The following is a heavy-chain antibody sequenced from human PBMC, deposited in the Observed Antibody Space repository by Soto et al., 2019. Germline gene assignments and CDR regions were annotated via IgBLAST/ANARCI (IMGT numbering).Heavy chain of an antibody. D-gene: IGHD3-3*01. V-gene: IGHV1-2*04. CDR2: INPNSGGT. CDR1: GYTFTGYY. Sequence: ASVKVSCKASGYTFTGYYMHWVRQAPGQGLEWMGWINPNSGGTNYAQKFQGWVTMTRDTSISTAYMELSRLRSDDTAVYYCARENGSDFWSGYSYGMDVWGQGTTVTSP. J-gene: IGHJ6*02. CDR3: ARENGSDFWSGYSYGMDV.